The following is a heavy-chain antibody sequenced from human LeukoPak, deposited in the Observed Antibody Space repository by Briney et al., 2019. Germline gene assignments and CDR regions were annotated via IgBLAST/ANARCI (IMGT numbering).Heavy chain of an antibody. V-gene: IGHV3-33*01. CDR1: GFTFSSYG. D-gene: IGHD6-19*01. CDR3: AGGDPRYSSGWYR. Sequence: GGSLRLSCAASGFTFSSYGMHWVRQAPGKGLEWVAVIWYDGSNKYYADSVKGRFTISRDNSKNTLYLQMNSLRAEDTAVYYCAGGDPRYSSGWYRWGQGTLVTVSS. CDR2: IWYDGSNK. J-gene: IGHJ4*02.